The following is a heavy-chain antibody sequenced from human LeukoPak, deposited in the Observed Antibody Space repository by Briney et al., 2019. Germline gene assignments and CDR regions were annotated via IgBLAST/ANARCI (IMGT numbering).Heavy chain of an antibody. J-gene: IGHJ4*02. V-gene: IGHV3-23*01. CDR3: AKAPYDFWSGYSDY. CDR2: ISGSGGST. CDR1: GFTFSSYS. D-gene: IGHD3-3*01. Sequence: PGGSLRLSCAASGFTFSSYSMNWVRQAPGKGLEWVSGISGSGGSTYYADSVKGRFTISRDNSKNTLYLQMNSLRAEDTAVYYCAKAPYDFWSGYSDYWGQGTLVTVSS.